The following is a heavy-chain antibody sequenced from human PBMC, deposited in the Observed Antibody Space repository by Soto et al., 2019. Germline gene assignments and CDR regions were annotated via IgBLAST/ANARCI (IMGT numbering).Heavy chain of an antibody. CDR3: ARPFNTSTYYYYYMDV. V-gene: IGHV1-18*01. J-gene: IGHJ6*03. CDR1: GYTFTSYG. Sequence: ASVKVSCKASGYTFTSYGITWVRQAPGQGLEWMGWISAYNGNTYYSQKFQGRVTMTTDTSTSTAYMELRSLRFDDTAVYYCARPFNTSTYYYYYMDVWGRGTTVTVSS. CDR2: ISAYNGNT.